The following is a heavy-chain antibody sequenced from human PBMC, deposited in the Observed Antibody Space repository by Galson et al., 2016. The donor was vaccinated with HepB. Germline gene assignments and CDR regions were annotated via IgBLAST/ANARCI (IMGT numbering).Heavy chain of an antibody. CDR1: GFTFSTYG. V-gene: IGHV3-30*18. CDR2: ISYDGSNK. CDR3: AKDGYRGSYRDYYGMDV. D-gene: IGHD1-26*01. Sequence: SLRLSCAASGFTFSTYGMHWVRQAPGKGLEWVAVISYDGSNKKYADSVKGRFTTSRETSKNTLYLQMNSLTAEDTAVYFCAKDGYRGSYRDYYGMDVWGQGTTVTVSS. J-gene: IGHJ6*02.